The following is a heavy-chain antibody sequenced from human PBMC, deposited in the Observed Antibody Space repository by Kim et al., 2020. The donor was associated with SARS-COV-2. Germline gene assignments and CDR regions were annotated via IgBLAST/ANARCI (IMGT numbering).Heavy chain of an antibody. D-gene: IGHD3-9*01. Sequence: GGSLRLSCAASGFTFSSYTMNWVRQAPGKGLEWVSSISSSSTYIYFADSVKGRFTISRDNAKNSLFLQMNSLRAEDTAVYYCARDDNFDWLYFGNYHNAFDIWGQGTMVTVSS. V-gene: IGHV3-21*01. CDR1: GFTFSSYT. J-gene: IGHJ3*02. CDR2: ISSSSTYI. CDR3: ARDDNFDWLYFGNYHNAFDI.